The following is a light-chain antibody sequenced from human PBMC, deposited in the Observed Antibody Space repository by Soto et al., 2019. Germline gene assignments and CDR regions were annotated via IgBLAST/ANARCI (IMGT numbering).Light chain of an antibody. CDR3: CSYAGSPRYV. J-gene: IGLJ1*01. CDR1: SSDDGTYNY. CDR2: DVS. Sequence: QSALTQPRSVSGSPGQSVTISCTGTSSDDGTYNYVSWYQQHPGKAPKVMIHDVSERPSGVPDRFSGSKSGNTASLTISGLQAEDEADYYCCSYAGSPRYVFGTGTKLTVL. V-gene: IGLV2-11*01.